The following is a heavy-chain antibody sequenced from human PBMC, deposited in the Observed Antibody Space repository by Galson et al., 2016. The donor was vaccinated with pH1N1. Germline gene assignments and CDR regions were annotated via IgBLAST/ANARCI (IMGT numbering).Heavy chain of an antibody. J-gene: IGHJ4*02. CDR3: ARVKNFYGSSGYYYVFDY. CDR1: GYTFSSYG. Sequence: SVKVSCKASGYTFSSYGISWVRQAPGQGLEWMGGINPIFRTANYAQKFQGRVTITTDESTSTAYMELSSLRSEDTAVYYCARVKNFYGSSGYYYVFDYWGQGTLVTVSS. D-gene: IGHD3-22*01. CDR2: INPIFRTA. V-gene: IGHV1-69*05.